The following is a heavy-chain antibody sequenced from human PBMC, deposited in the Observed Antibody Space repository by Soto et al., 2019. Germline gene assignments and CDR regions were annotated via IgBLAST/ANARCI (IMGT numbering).Heavy chain of an antibody. CDR2: IWYDGSNK. CDR1: GFTFSSYG. Sequence: GGSLRLSCAASGFTFSSYGMHWVRQAPGKGLEWVAVIWYDGSNKYYADSVKGRFTISRDNSKNTLYLQMNSLRAEDTAVYYCASLESAWSGSFSLGDSFDYWGQGTLVTVSS. CDR3: ASLESAWSGSFSLGDSFDY. V-gene: IGHV3-33*01. J-gene: IGHJ4*02. D-gene: IGHD3-3*01.